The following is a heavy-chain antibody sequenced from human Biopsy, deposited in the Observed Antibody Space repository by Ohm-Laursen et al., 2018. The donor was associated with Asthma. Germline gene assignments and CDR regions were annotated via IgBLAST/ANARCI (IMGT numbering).Heavy chain of an antibody. CDR3: AKRRGYSGHDNDY. Sequence: SLRLSCSAPGFMFRSFGMHWVRQAPGKGLEWVAVISYDGNHKFYEDSVKGRFTISRDNSKNSLYLQMNSLRTEDTAVYYCAKRRGYSGHDNDYWGQGTLVIVSS. CDR1: GFMFRSFG. CDR2: ISYDGNHK. J-gene: IGHJ4*02. D-gene: IGHD5-12*01. V-gene: IGHV3-30*18.